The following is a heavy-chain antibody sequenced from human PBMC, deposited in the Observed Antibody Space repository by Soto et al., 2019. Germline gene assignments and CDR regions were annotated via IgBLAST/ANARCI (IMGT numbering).Heavy chain of an antibody. CDR1: GYTFTSYD. CDR3: ARGSPTAMGDDVWSGPPPLLDMDV. Sequence: ASVKVSCKASGYTFTSYDINWVRQATGQGLEWMGWMNPNSGNTGYAQKFQGRVTMTRNTSISTAYMELSSPRSEDTAVYYCARGSPTAMGDDVWSGPPPLLDMDVWGKGTTVTVSS. D-gene: IGHD3-3*01. CDR2: MNPNSGNT. V-gene: IGHV1-8*01. J-gene: IGHJ6*03.